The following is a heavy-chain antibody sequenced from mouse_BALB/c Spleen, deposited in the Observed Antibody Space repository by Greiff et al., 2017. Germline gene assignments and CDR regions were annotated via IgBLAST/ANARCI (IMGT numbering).Heavy chain of an antibody. CDR3: AKGTTATAWFAY. CDR1: GFTFSSYA. CDR2: ISSGGSYT. J-gene: IGHJ3*01. V-gene: IGHV5-9-3*01. Sequence: EVKLMESGGGLVKPGGSLKLSCAASGFTFSSYAMSWVRQTPEKRLEWVATISSGGSYTYYPDSVKGRFTISRDNAKNTLYLQMSSLRSEDTAMYYCAKGTTATAWFAYWGQGTLVTVSA. D-gene: IGHD1-2*01.